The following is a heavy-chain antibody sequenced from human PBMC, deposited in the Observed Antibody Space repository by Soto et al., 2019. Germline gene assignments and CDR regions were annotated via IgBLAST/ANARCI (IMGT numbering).Heavy chain of an antibody. CDR3: ATGGPVGAIYYYYGMDV. D-gene: IGHD1-26*01. Sequence: ASVKVSCKVSGYTLTELSMHWVRLAPGKGLEWMGGFDPEDGETIYAQKFQGRVTMTEDTSTDTAYMELSSLRSEDTAVYYCATGGPVGAIYYYYGMDVWGQGTTVTVSS. V-gene: IGHV1-24*01. CDR1: GYTLTELS. J-gene: IGHJ6*02. CDR2: FDPEDGET.